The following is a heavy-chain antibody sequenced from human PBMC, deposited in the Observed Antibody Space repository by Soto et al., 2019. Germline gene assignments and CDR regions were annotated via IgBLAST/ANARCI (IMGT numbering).Heavy chain of an antibody. V-gene: IGHV3-66*01. J-gene: IGHJ4*02. CDR2: IYNGGST. Sequence: EVPVVESGGGLVQPGGSLRLSCSASGFTVSSNYMNWVRQAPGKGLEWVSVIYNGGSTYYADSVKGRFTVSRDNSKNTVYLQMNSLRAEDTAVYYCARGIVGLDYWGQGTLVTVSS. D-gene: IGHD1-26*01. CDR1: GFTVSSNY. CDR3: ARGIVGLDY.